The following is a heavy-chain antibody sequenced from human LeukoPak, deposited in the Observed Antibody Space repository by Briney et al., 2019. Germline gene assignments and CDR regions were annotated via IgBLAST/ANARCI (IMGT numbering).Heavy chain of an antibody. V-gene: IGHV4-59*01. Sequence: PSETLSLTCTVSGGSISSYYWSWIRQPPGKGLEWIGYIYYSGSTNYNPSLKSRVNISVDTSKNQFSLKLSSVTAAVTAVYYCARGGDYGSGSYYRNWGQGTLVTVSS. CDR2: IYYSGST. CDR1: GGSISSYY. D-gene: IGHD3-10*01. J-gene: IGHJ4*02. CDR3: ARGGDYGSGSYYRN.